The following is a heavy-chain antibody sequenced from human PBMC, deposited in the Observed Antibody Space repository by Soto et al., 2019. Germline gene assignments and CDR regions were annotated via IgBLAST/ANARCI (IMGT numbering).Heavy chain of an antibody. CDR2: IKSKTDGGTT. Sequence: GGSLRLSCAASGFTFSNAWMNWVRQAPGKGLEWVGRIKSKTDGGTTDYAAPVKGRFTISRDDSKNTLYLQMNSLKTEDTAVYYCTTDCLGSTSCYYEKGLDYWGQGTLVTVSS. CDR1: GFTFSNAW. CDR3: TTDCLGSTSCYYEKGLDY. D-gene: IGHD2-2*01. V-gene: IGHV3-15*07. J-gene: IGHJ4*02.